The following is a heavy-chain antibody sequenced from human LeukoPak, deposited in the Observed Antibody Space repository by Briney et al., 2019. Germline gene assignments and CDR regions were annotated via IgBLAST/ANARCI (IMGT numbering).Heavy chain of an antibody. V-gene: IGHV4-4*09. J-gene: IGHJ6*03. Sequence: SETLSLTCTVSGGSISSYYWSWIRQPPGKGLEWIGYIYTSGSTNYNPSLKSRVTISVDTSKNQFSLKLSSVTAADTAVYYCAGAGATEYYYYMDVWGKGTTVTVSS. CDR2: IYTSGST. D-gene: IGHD3-10*01. CDR3: AGAGATEYYYYMDV. CDR1: GGSISSYY.